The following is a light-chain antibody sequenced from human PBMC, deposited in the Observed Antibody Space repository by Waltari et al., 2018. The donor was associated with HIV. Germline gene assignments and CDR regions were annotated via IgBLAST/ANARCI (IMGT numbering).Light chain of an antibody. CDR3: MQALQSPT. V-gene: IGKV2-28*01. J-gene: IGKJ4*01. CDR1: QSLLHSNEFHY. CDR2: LDS. Sequence: DIVVTQSPLPLPVTPGEAASISCRSSQSLLHSNEFHYLDWYLQKPGQSPQLLIYLDSNLASGVPDRFSGSGSGTDITLKVSRVEAEDVGVDYGMQALQSPTFGGGTKVEI.